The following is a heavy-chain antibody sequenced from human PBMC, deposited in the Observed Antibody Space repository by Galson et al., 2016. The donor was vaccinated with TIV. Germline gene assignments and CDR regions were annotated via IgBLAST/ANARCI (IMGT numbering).Heavy chain of an antibody. CDR1: GYIFTGYV. Sequence: SVKVSCKASGYIFTGYVIHWVRQAPGQRLERMGWINPDDADARYSQNLQDRFTIVRDTSASTVYMELHSLRSEDTAVYYCARDRGGTGDFEKWGQGTLVTVSS. CDR3: ARDRGGTGDFEK. CDR2: INPDDADA. D-gene: IGHD7-27*01. V-gene: IGHV1-3*01. J-gene: IGHJ4*02.